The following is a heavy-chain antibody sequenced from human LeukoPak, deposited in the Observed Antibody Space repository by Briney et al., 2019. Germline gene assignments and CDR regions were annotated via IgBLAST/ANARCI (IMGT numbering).Heavy chain of an antibody. CDR1: GSTFSSYE. CDR3: ASDGYTSGWLGTFDY. Sequence: PGASLRLSCAATGSTFSSYEMNCARQAPGKGLERVSYISSGGSTIYYAGSVKGRFTISRDNAKSSLFLQINSLRAEDTAVYYCASDGYTSGWLGTFDYWGQGTLVTVSS. CDR2: ISSGGSTI. D-gene: IGHD6-19*01. V-gene: IGHV3-48*03. J-gene: IGHJ4*02.